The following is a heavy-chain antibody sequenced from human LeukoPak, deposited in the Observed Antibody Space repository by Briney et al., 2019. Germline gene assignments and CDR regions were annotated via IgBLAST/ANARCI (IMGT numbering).Heavy chain of an antibody. J-gene: IGHJ4*02. Sequence: GESLKISCEGSGYSFTTYWIGWVRQMPGKGLEWMGIIYPGDSDNRYSPSYQGQVTISADKSISTAYLQWSSLKASDTAMYYCARRVGSGWTRFDYWGQGTLVTVSS. CDR2: IYPGDSDN. D-gene: IGHD6-19*01. CDR1: GYSFTTYW. V-gene: IGHV5-51*01. CDR3: ARRVGSGWTRFDY.